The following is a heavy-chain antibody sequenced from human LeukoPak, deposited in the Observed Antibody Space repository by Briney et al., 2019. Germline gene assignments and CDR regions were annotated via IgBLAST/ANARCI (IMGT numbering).Heavy chain of an antibody. J-gene: IGHJ3*02. CDR1: GFSFSNYA. Sequence: GRSLRLSCAASGFSFSNYAMSWVRHAPGKGLEWVSTTSDSVGRTYYADFMTGSFTISKDHSEDTPCLQTNSLRAEHPAIYHRANALVRATFHAFDMCGQGTMVTAAS. D-gene: IGHD1-26*01. CDR3: ANALVRATFHAFDM. CDR2: TSDSVGRT. V-gene: IGHV3-23*01.